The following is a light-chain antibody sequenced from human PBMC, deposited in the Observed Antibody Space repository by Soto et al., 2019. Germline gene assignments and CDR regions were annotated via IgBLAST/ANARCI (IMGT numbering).Light chain of an antibody. CDR1: SSDVGSYNL. V-gene: IGLV2-23*01. CDR3: RSYSSRIPYSA. J-gene: IGLJ1*01. CDR2: EGS. Sequence: QSVLTQPASVSGSPGQSITISCTGTSSDVGSYNLVSWYQQHPGKAPKLMIYEGSKRPSGVSNRFSGSKSGNTASLTISGLQAEVLVEYYCRSYSSRIPYSAFVTG.